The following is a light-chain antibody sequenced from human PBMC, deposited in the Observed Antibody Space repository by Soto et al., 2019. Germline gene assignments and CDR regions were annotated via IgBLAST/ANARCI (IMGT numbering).Light chain of an antibody. CDR2: GNS. J-gene: IGLJ3*02. Sequence: QSVLTQPPSVSGAPGQRVTISCTGSSSNIGADYDVHWYQQLPGTAPKLLIYGNSNRPSGVPDRVSGSKSGTSASLAITGLQAEDEADYYCQSYDTSLSAWVFGGVTQLTVL. CDR1: SSNIGADYD. V-gene: IGLV1-40*01. CDR3: QSYDTSLSAWV.